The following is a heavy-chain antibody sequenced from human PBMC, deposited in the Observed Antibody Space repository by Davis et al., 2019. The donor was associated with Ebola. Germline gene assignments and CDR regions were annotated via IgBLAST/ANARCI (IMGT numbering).Heavy chain of an antibody. Sequence: MPSETLSLTCSVSGASVINDRFHWTWIRQSPGKGLEWIGYIYYRGSINYNPSLRNRVTISVDSSKNQFSLILTSVTAADTAVYYCARVHEYTDYFHFDPWGQGILVTVSS. CDR1: GASVINDRFH. CDR2: IYYRGSI. J-gene: IGHJ5*02. D-gene: IGHD2/OR15-2a*01. CDR3: ARVHEYTDYFHFDP. V-gene: IGHV4-61*01.